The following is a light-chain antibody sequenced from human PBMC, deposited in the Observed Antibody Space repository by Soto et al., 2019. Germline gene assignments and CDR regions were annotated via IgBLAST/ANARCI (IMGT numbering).Light chain of an antibody. Sequence: EIVLTQSPDTLSLSPGERATLSCRASQSVGSSYIAWYQQKPGQAPRLLIYGISIRATGIPDRFSGSGSGTDFPLTISRLEPEDSAVYYCPLYGNFPPWTFGQGTKVEIK. CDR2: GIS. CDR3: PLYGNFPPWT. V-gene: IGKV3-20*01. CDR1: QSVGSSY. J-gene: IGKJ1*01.